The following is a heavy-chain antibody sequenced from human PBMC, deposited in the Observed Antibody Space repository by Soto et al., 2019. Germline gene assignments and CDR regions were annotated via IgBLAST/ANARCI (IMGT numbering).Heavy chain of an antibody. CDR2: TSPYSGNT. CDR1: GYIFVNYG. D-gene: IGHD3-16*01. Sequence: QVQLVQSGDEVRKPGSSVKVSCKASGYIFVNYGIAWVRQAPGQGLEWMGWTSPYSGNTHYASKVQGRLTMTTDTSTSTAYMALGSLTSDDTAVYYCAMVDNYVTPTPQDVWGQGTTVTVSS. V-gene: IGHV1-18*01. J-gene: IGHJ6*02. CDR3: AMVDNYVTPTPQDV.